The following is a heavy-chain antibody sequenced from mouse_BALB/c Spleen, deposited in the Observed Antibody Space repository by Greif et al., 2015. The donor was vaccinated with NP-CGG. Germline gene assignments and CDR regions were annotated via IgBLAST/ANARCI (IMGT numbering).Heavy chain of an antibody. Sequence: VQLVESGAELAKPGASVKMSCKASGYTFTSYWMHWVKQRPGQGLEWIGYINPSTGYTEYNQKFKDKATLTADKSSSTAYMQLSSLTSEDSAVYYCARSKYGNYDYFDYWGQGTALTVSS. J-gene: IGHJ2*01. V-gene: IGHV1-7*01. CDR1: GYTFTSYW. D-gene: IGHD2-10*02. CDR2: INPSTGYT. CDR3: ARSKYGNYDYFDY.